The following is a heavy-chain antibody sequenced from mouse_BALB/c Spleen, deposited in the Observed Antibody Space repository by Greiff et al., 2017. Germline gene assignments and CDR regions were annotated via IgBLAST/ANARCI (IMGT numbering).Heavy chain of an antibody. V-gene: IGHV5-9-4*01. CDR3: ARDDGSSYRYAMDY. CDR1: GFTFSSYA. D-gene: IGHD1-1*01. Sequence: EVQRVESGGGLVKPGGSLKLSCAASGFTFSSYAMSWVRQSPEKRLEWVADISSGGSYTYYPDTVTGRFTISRDNAQNTLYLEMSSLRSEDTAMYYCARDDGSSYRYAMDYWGQGTSVTVSS. CDR2: ISSGGSYT. J-gene: IGHJ4*01.